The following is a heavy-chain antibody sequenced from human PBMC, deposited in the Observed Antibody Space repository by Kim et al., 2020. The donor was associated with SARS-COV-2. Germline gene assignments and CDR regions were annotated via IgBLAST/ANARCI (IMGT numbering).Heavy chain of an antibody. J-gene: IGHJ6*02. CDR1: GGTFSSYA. D-gene: IGHD2-2*01. CDR2: IIPIFGTA. V-gene: IGHV1-69*13. CDR3: ARMTYQLLLRYYYYGMDV. Sequence: SVKVSCKASGGTFSSYAISWVRQAPGQGLEWMGGIIPIFGTANYAQKFQGRVTITADESTSTAYMELSSLRSEDTAVYYCARMTYQLLLRYYYYGMDVWGQGTTVTVSS.